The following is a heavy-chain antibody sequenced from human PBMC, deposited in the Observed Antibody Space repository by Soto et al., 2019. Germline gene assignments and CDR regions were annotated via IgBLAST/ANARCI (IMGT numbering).Heavy chain of an antibody. Sequence: SETLSLTCTVSGGSVSSGSYYWSWIRQPPGKGLEWIGYIYYSGSTNYNPSLKSRVTISVDTSKNQFSLKLSSVTAAETAVYYCEREELQLVRFDYWGQGTLLTVSS. D-gene: IGHD6-13*01. V-gene: IGHV4-61*01. J-gene: IGHJ4*02. CDR1: GGSVSSGSYY. CDR3: EREELQLVRFDY. CDR2: IYYSGST.